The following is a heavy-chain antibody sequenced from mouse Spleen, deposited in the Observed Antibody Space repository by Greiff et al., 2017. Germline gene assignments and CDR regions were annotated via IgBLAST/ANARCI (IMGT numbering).Heavy chain of an antibody. D-gene: IGHD2-4*01. CDR2: IWSGGST. CDR1: GFSLTSYG. V-gene: IGHV2-2*01. Sequence: VQVVESGPGLVQPSQSLSITCTVSGFSLTSYGVHWVRQSPGKGLEWLGVIWSGGSTDYNAAFISRLSISKDNSKSQVFFKMNSLQADDTAIYYCASYDYDDAWFAYWGQGTLVTVSA. CDR3: ASYDYDDAWFAY. J-gene: IGHJ3*01.